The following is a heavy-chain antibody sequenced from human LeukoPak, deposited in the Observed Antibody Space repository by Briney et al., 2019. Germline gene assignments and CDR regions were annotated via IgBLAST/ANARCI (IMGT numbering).Heavy chain of an antibody. D-gene: IGHD2-15*01. V-gene: IGHV3-9*01. J-gene: IGHJ3*02. CDR1: GFTFDDYA. CDR2: ISWNSGSM. CDR3: AKEADSGAFDI. Sequence: GGSRRLSCVASGFTFDDYAMHWVRQAPGKGLEWVSGISWNSGSMGYADSVKGRFTISRDSGKNSLYLQMNSLRAEDTALYYCAKEADSGAFDIWGQGTMVTVSS.